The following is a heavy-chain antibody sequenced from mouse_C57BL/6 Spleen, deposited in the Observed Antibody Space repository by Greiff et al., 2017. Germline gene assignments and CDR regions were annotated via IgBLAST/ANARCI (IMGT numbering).Heavy chain of an antibody. D-gene: IGHD1-1*01. V-gene: IGHV5-16*01. CDR2: INYDGSST. Sequence: EVMLVESEGGLVQPGSSMKLSCTASGFTFSDYYMAWVRQVPEKGLEWVANINYDGSSTYYLDSLKSRFIISRDNAKNILYLQMSSLKSEDTATYYCARGGIYYGSSYAMDYWGQGTSVTVSS. J-gene: IGHJ4*01. CDR1: GFTFSDYY. CDR3: ARGGIYYGSSYAMDY.